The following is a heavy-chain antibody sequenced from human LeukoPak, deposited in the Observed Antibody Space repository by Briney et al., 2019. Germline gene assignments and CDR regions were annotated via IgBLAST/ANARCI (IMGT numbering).Heavy chain of an antibody. CDR1: GGTFSSCA. V-gene: IGHV1-18*01. Sequence: GASVKVSCKASGGTFSSCAISWVRQAPGQGLEWMGWISAYNGNTNYAQKLQGRVTMTTDTSTSTAYMELRSLRSDDTAVYYCARDQYPSPPLDAFDIWGQGTMVTVSS. D-gene: IGHD4-11*01. CDR2: ISAYNGNT. J-gene: IGHJ3*02. CDR3: ARDQYPSPPLDAFDI.